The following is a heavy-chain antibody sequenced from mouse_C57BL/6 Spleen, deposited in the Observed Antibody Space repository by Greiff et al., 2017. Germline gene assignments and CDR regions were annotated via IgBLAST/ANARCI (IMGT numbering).Heavy chain of an antibody. CDR1: GYTFTSYW. V-gene: IGHV1-52*01. D-gene: IGHD3-3*01. Sequence: VQLQQPGAELVRPGSSVKLSCKASGYTFTSYWMHWVKQRPIQGLEWIGNIDPSDSETHYNQKFKDKATLTVDKSSSTAYMQLSSLTSEDSAVYYCARPGTGGYYFDYWGQGTTLTVSS. CDR2: IDPSDSET. J-gene: IGHJ2*01. CDR3: ARPGTGGYYFDY.